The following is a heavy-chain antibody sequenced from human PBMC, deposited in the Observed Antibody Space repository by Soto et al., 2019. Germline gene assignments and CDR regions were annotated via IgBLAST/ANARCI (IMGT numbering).Heavy chain of an antibody. Sequence: VASVKVSCKASGYTFTGYYMHWVRQAPGQGLEWMGWINPNSGGTNYAQKFQGWVTMTRDTSISTAYMELSRLRSDDTAVYYCARGRFERSSGYYSIGYYYYGMDVWGQGTTVTVSS. CDR2: INPNSGGT. CDR3: ARGRFERSSGYYSIGYYYYGMDV. CDR1: GYTFTGYY. D-gene: IGHD3-22*01. J-gene: IGHJ6*02. V-gene: IGHV1-2*04.